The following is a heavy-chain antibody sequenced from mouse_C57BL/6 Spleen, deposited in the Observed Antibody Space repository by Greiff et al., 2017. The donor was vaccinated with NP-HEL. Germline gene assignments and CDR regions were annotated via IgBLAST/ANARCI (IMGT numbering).Heavy chain of an antibody. J-gene: IGHJ3*01. CDR2: IHPNSGST. CDR1: GYTFTSYW. Sequence: QVQLQQPGAELVKPGASVKLSCKASGYTFTSYWMHWVKQRPGQGLEWIGMIHPNSGSTNYNEKFKSKATLTVDKSSSTAYMQLSSLTSEDSAVYYCARQDYDYDGLFAYWGQGTLVTVSA. D-gene: IGHD2-4*01. V-gene: IGHV1-64*01. CDR3: ARQDYDYDGLFAY.